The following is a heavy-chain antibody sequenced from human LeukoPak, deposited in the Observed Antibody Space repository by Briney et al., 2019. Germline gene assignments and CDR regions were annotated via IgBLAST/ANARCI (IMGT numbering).Heavy chain of an antibody. CDR2: INPSGGST. Sequence: GASVKVSCKASGYPFTGYYMHWVRQAPGQGLEWMGIINPSGGSTSYAQKFQGRVTMTRDMSTSTVYMELSSLRSEDTAVYYCARVLSAFDIWGQGTMVTVSS. V-gene: IGHV1-46*01. CDR1: GYPFTGYY. J-gene: IGHJ3*02. D-gene: IGHD3-10*01. CDR3: ARVLSAFDI.